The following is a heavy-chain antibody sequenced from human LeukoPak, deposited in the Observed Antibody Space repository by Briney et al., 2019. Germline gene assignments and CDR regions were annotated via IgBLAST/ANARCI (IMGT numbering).Heavy chain of an antibody. CDR1: GGSISSYY. Sequence: SETLSLTCTVSGGSISSYYWSWIRQPPGKGLEWIGYIYYSGSTYYNPSLKSRVTISVDTSKNQFSLKLSSVTAADTAVYYCAREPLGYCSGGSCSPGDYWGQGTLVTVSS. CDR3: AREPLGYCSGGSCSPGDY. CDR2: IYYSGST. D-gene: IGHD2-15*01. J-gene: IGHJ4*02. V-gene: IGHV4-59*12.